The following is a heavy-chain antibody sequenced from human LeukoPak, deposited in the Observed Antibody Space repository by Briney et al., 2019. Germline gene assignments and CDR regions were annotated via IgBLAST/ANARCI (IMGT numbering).Heavy chain of an antibody. Sequence: ASVKVSCKASGYTFTSYDMHWVRQAPGQGLEWMGIVYPTSGSTSYAQKFQGRVTMTRDTSTSTVYMELSSLLSEDTAVYYCARDSGSYYDFWSGYSCFDYWGQGTLVTVSS. V-gene: IGHV1-46*01. D-gene: IGHD3-3*01. J-gene: IGHJ4*02. CDR3: ARDSGSYYDFWSGYSCFDY. CDR1: GYTFTSYD. CDR2: VYPTSGST.